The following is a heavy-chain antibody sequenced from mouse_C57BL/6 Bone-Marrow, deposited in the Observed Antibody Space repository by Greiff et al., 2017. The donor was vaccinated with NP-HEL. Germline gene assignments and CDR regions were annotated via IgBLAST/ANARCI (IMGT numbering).Heavy chain of an antibody. Sequence: QVQLQQSGAELVRPGTSVKMSCKASGYTFTNYWIGWAKQRPGHGLEWIGDIYPGGGYTNYNEKFKGKATLTADKSSSTAYMQFSSLTSEDSAIYYCARGGRYYGSSYVVYFDYWGQGTTLTVSS. D-gene: IGHD1-1*01. CDR3: ARGGRYYGSSYVVYFDY. J-gene: IGHJ2*01. CDR1: GYTFTNYW. V-gene: IGHV1-63*01. CDR2: IYPGGGYT.